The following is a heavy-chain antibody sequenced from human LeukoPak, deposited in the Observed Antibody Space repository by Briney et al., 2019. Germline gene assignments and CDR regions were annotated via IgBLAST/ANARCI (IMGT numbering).Heavy chain of an antibody. CDR3: ARGWSRRRTIFKGLGMDV. CDR1: GHTFTSYE. D-gene: IGHD3-9*01. Sequence: ASVKLSCKASGHTFTSYEIKWGGQATGLGVEWMGWMNPNSGNTGYAQKFQGRVTMTRNTSISTAYMELSSLRSEDTAVYYCARGWSRRRTIFKGLGMDVWGQGTTVTVSS. V-gene: IGHV1-8*01. J-gene: IGHJ6*02. CDR2: MNPNSGNT.